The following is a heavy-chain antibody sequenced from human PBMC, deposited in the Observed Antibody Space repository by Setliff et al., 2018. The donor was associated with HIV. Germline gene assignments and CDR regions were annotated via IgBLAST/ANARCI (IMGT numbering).Heavy chain of an antibody. CDR2: VRPYNADK. CDR1: GFTFSDYY. Sequence: ASVKVSCKASGFTFSDYYMHWVRQAPGQGLEWMGWVRPYNADKNYAQKFQGRVAMTSDTSISTAYLELSGLTSDDTAIYYCARDRAYCSSGSCYRPLVYYFYYMAVWGTGTTVTVSS. CDR3: ARDRAYCSSGSCYRPLVYYFYYMAV. D-gene: IGHD2-15*01. J-gene: IGHJ6*03. V-gene: IGHV1-2*02.